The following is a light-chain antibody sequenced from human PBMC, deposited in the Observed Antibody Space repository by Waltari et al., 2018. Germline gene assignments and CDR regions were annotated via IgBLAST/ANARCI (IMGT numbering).Light chain of an antibody. CDR2: DVT. Sequence: QSALTQPASVSGSPGQSITISCTGSGTDVGRYNYVSWYQHYPDKAPRLMIYDVTNRPSGVSDRFSGSKSGNTASLTISGLQPEDEAEYYCASYIAASTLVFGGGTRLTVV. J-gene: IGLJ3*02. CDR1: GTDVGRYNY. CDR3: ASYIAASTLV. V-gene: IGLV2-14*03.